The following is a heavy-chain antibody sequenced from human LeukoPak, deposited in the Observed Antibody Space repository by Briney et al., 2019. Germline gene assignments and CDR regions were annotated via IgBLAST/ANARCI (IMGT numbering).Heavy chain of an antibody. V-gene: IGHV4-39*01. Sequence: GSLRLSCAASGFSFSSYGMNWVRQPPGKGLEWIGSVYYSGSIFSDTSHKSRVTISGDTSKNQFSLSLSSVTAADTAVYYCARLNPGYVTAPHDSWGQGMLVTVSS. CDR3: ARLNPGYVTAPHDS. CDR2: VYYSGSI. J-gene: IGHJ5*01. D-gene: IGHD3-16*01. CDR1: GFSFSSYG.